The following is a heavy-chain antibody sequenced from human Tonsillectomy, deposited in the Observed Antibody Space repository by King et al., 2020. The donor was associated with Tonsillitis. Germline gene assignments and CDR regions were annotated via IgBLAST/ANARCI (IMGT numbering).Heavy chain of an antibody. V-gene: IGHV3-23*04. CDR3: AKDRAYSVYDSDSGLDF. CDR1: GFTFSNYD. D-gene: IGHD5/OR15-5a*01. Sequence: VQLVESGGGLVQPGGSLRLSCAASGFTFSNYDMTWVRQAPGKGLEWVSAISGSGDTTYYADSVRGRFTISRDNSKNTLHLQMNSLRADDTAVYYCAKDRAYSVYDSDSGLDFWGQGTLVTVSS. CDR2: ISGSGDTT. J-gene: IGHJ4*02.